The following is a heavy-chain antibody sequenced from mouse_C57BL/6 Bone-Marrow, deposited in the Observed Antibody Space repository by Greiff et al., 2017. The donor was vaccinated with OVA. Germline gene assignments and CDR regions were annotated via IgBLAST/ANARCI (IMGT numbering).Heavy chain of an antibody. V-gene: IGHV1-50*01. CDR3: ANEWWVYFDY. D-gene: IGHD1-1*02. J-gene: IGHJ2*01. CDR1: GYTFTSYW. CDR2: IDPTDSYT. Sequence: QVQLQQPGAELVKPGASVKLSCKASGYTFTSYWMQWVKQRPGQGLEWIGEIDPTDSYTNYNQKFKGKATLTVDTSSSTAYMQLTSLTSEDSAVYYRANEWWVYFDYWGQGTTLTVSS.